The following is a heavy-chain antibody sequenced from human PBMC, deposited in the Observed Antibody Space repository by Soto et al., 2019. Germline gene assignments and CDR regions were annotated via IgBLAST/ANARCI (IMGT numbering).Heavy chain of an antibody. Sequence: GSLRLSCAASGFTFSSYWMSWVRQAPGKGLEWVANIKQDGSEKYYVDSVKGRFTISRDNAKNSLYLQMNSLRAEDTAVYYCARVYYDILTGSNWFDPWGQGTLVTVSS. D-gene: IGHD3-9*01. V-gene: IGHV3-7*01. CDR2: IKQDGSEK. CDR1: GFTFSSYW. CDR3: ARVYYDILTGSNWFDP. J-gene: IGHJ5*02.